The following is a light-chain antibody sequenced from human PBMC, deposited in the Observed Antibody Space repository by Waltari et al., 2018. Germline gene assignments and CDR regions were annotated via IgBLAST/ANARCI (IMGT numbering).Light chain of an antibody. CDR3: SSYAGGSSLM. V-gene: IGLV2-8*01. J-gene: IGLJ3*02. CDR2: EVT. CDR1: STAVEGSHP. Sequence: QSALTQPPSASGSPAQSSTIPCTGISTAVEGSHPSFWYQQHPDQSPKLLLYEVTKRPSGVPDRFSGSKSDNTASLAVSGLQAEDEADYYCSSYAGGSSLMFGGGTKLTVL.